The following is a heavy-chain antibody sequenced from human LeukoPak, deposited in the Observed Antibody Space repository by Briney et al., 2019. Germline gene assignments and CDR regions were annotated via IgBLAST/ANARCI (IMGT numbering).Heavy chain of an antibody. CDR1: GFTFTSYW. D-gene: IGHD2-2*01. CDR2: INQDGGGR. Sequence: GGSLRLSCAASGFTFTSYWMTWVRQAPGKGLEWVANINQDGGGRYYVDSVKGRFTISRDNAKNSLFLQMNSLRAEDTAVYYCARGGCSSTSCYLFDSWGQGTLVTVSS. J-gene: IGHJ4*02. CDR3: ARGGCSSTSCYLFDS. V-gene: IGHV3-7*01.